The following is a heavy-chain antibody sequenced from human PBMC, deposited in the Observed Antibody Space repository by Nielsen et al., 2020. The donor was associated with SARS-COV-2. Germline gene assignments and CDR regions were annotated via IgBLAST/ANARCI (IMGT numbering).Heavy chain of an antibody. CDR2: INFDGTGT. CDR3: ARDGVVGSTNTFDV. CDR1: GFTFTAYW. J-gene: IGHJ3*01. D-gene: IGHD1-26*01. Sequence: GESLKISCTASGFTFTAYWMHWVRQAPGKGLTWVSHINFDGTGTSYADSVKGRFTICRDNAKNTVYLQMNSLRAEDTAVYYCARDGVVGSTNTFDVWGQGTVVTVSS. V-gene: IGHV3-74*01.